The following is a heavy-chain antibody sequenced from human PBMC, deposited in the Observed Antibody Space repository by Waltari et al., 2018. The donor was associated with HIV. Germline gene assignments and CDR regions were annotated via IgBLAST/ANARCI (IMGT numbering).Heavy chain of an antibody. D-gene: IGHD6-6*01. CDR3: VKVLSEGKGSSWLDP. CDR1: GGSISTYNW. V-gene: IGHV4-4*02. Sequence: QVQLQESGPGLVEPSETLSLTCAVSGGSISTYNWWRWVRQPPGKGLEWIGEIYHAGTSNYNKSLKSRVTISIDKSKNQFSLELRSVTAADTAVYYCVKVLSEGKGSSWLDPWGQGTLVTVSS. CDR2: IYHAGTS. J-gene: IGHJ5*02.